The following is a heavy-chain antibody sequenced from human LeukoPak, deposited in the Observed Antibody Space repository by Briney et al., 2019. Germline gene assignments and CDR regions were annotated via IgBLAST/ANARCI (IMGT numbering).Heavy chain of an antibody. Sequence: PGGSLRLSCAASGFSFSDSWMSWVRQAPGKGPEWVANIKEDESQEHYADSVKGRFTVSRDNAKNSLFLQMNSLRVEDTAVYYCATYKNWVAGDVWGQGTTASVSS. CDR2: IKEDESQE. J-gene: IGHJ6*02. D-gene: IGHD7-27*01. CDR3: ATYKNWVAGDV. CDR1: GFSFSDSW. V-gene: IGHV3-7*01.